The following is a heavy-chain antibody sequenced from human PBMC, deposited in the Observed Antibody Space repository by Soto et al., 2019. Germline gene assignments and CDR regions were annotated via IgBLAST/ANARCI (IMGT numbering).Heavy chain of an antibody. V-gene: IGHV3-23*01. D-gene: IGHD2-15*01. Sequence: EVQLLESGGGLVQPGGSLRLSCAASGFTFSTYGMSWVRQAPGKGLEWVSAISGTGGSTYYVDSVKGRFTISRDNPKNTLYLQTNSLRAEDTAVYYCAYCSGGSCYYSPTDYWGQGTLVTVSS. J-gene: IGHJ4*02. CDR3: AYCSGGSCYYSPTDY. CDR1: GFTFSTYG. CDR2: ISGTGGST.